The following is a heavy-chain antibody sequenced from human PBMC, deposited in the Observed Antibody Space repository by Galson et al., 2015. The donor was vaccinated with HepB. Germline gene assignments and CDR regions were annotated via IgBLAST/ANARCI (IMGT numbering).Heavy chain of an antibody. J-gene: IGHJ4*02. V-gene: IGHV3-49*03. CDR2: IRSKAYGGTT. CDR3: TRREGYDSSGFYYFDY. Sequence: SLRLSCAASGFTFGDYAMSWFRQAPGKGLEWVGFIRSKAYGGTTEYAASVTGRFTISRDDSKSIAYLQMNSLKTEDTAVYYCTRREGYDSSGFYYFDYGGQGTLVTVSS. D-gene: IGHD3-22*01. CDR1: GFTFGDYA.